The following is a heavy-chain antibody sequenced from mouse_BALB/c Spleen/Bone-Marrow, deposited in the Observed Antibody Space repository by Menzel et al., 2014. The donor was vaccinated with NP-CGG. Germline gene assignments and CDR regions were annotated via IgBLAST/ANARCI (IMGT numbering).Heavy chain of an antibody. CDR1: GYSFTSYW. J-gene: IGHJ3*01. D-gene: IGHD2-10*02. CDR2: IYPGNSDT. Sequence: EVQLQQSGTVLARPGASVKMSCKASGYSFTSYWMHWVEQRPGQGLEWIGAIYPGNSDTTYKQKFKGKAKLTAVTSASTAYTELSSLTNEDSAVYYCTFLVKEDFAYWGQGTLVTVSA. V-gene: IGHV1-5*01. CDR3: TFLVKEDFAY.